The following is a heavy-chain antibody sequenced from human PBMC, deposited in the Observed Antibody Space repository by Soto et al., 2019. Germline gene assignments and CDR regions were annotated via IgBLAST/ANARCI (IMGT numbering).Heavy chain of an antibody. Sequence: DVQLVESGGGLVQPGGSLRLSCVASGFFFSGYEMNWVRQAPGKGLEWISYISTTEIIYQADSVKGRFTISRDNAKNSLYLQMNSLTAEDTAVYYCAREIVAGGYFDYWGQGTVVTVSS. CDR3: AREIVAGGYFDY. CDR2: ISTTEII. D-gene: IGHD2-21*01. CDR1: GFFFSGYE. V-gene: IGHV3-48*03. J-gene: IGHJ4*02.